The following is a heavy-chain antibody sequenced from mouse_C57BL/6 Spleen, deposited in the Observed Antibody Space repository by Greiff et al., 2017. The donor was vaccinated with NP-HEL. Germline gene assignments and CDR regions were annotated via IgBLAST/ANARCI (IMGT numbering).Heavy chain of an antibody. J-gene: IGHJ2*01. Sequence: QVQLQQSGAELVRPGTSVKVSCKASGYAFTNYLIEWVKQRPGQGLEWIGVINPGSGGTNYNEKFKGKATLTADKSSSTAYMQLSSLTSEDSAVYFCARVGYYADDWGQGTTLTVSS. CDR3: ARVGYYADD. D-gene: IGHD2-3*01. CDR2: INPGSGGT. V-gene: IGHV1-54*01. CDR1: GYAFTNYL.